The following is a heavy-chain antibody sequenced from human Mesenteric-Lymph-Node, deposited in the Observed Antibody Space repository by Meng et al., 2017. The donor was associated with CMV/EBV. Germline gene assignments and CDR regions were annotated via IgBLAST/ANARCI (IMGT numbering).Heavy chain of an antibody. V-gene: IGHV3-53*01. Sequence: VSGNYMSLGRKAPRKGLEWVSVIYSGGSTYYAESVKGRFTISRNNSKNTLYLQMNSLRAEDTAVYYCARDLRYCSSTSCYTHWFDPWGQGTLVTVSS. CDR1: VSGNY. D-gene: IGHD2-2*02. CDR3: ARDLRYCSSTSCYTHWFDP. J-gene: IGHJ5*02. CDR2: IYSGGST.